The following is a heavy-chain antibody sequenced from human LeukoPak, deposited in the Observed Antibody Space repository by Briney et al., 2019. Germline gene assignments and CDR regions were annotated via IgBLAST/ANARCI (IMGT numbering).Heavy chain of an antibody. CDR2: INHSGST. CDR3: ARLTYGSGRRWTLDY. V-gene: IGHV4-34*01. Sequence: PGGSLRLXCAASGFTFISYAMGWVRQAPGKELESIGEINHSGSTNYNPSLKSRVTISVDTSKNQFSLKLSSVTAADTAVYYCARLTYGSGRRWTLDYWGQGTLVTVSS. CDR1: GFTFISYA. J-gene: IGHJ4*02. D-gene: IGHD3-10*01.